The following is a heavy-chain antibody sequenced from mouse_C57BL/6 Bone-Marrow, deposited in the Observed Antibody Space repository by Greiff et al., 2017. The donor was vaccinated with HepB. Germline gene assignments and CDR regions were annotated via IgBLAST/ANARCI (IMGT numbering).Heavy chain of an antibody. V-gene: IGHV5-12*01. J-gene: IGHJ2*01. Sequence: VESGGGLVQPGGSLKLSCAASGFTFSDYYMYWVRQTPEKRLEWVAYSSTGGGSTYYPDTVKGRFTISRDNAKNTLYLRMSRLKSEDTAMYYCARVGGDYSRVYFDCWGQGTTLTVSS. CDR2: SSTGGGST. D-gene: IGHD2-4*01. CDR3: ARVGGDYSRVYFDC. CDR1: GFTFSDYY.